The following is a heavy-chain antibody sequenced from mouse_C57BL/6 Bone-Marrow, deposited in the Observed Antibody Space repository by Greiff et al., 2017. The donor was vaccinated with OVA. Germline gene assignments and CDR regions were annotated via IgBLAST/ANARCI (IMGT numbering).Heavy chain of an antibody. D-gene: IGHD2-4*01. CDR3: TCYYDYAMDY. CDR1: GFNIKDDY. CDR2: IDPENGDT. Sequence: VQMKQSGAELVRPGASVKLSCTASGFNIKDDYMHWVKQRPEQGLEWIGWIDPENGDTEYASKFQGKATITADTSSNTAYLQLSSLTSEDTAVYYCTCYYDYAMDYWGQGTSVTVSS. V-gene: IGHV14-4*01. J-gene: IGHJ4*01.